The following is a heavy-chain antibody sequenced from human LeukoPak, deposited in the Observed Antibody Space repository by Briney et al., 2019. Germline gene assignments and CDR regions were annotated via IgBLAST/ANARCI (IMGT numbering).Heavy chain of an antibody. CDR1: GYTFTGYY. D-gene: IGHD1-26*01. CDR3: ARDDFIVGATTEYYFDY. J-gene: IGHJ4*02. Sequence: ASVKVSCKAPGYTFTGYYMHWVRQAPGQGLEWMGWINPNSGGTNYAQKFQGRVTMTRDTSISTAYMELSRLRSDDTAVYYCARDDFIVGATTEYYFDYWGQGTLVTVSS. CDR2: INPNSGGT. V-gene: IGHV1-2*02.